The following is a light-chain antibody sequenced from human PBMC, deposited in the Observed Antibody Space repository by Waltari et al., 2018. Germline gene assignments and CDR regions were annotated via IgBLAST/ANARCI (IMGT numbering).Light chain of an antibody. CDR2: RNN. V-gene: IGLV1-47*01. CDR1: NSNIGKYN. Sequence: QSVLTQPPSASGTPGQRVTISCSGSNSNIGKYNVYWYQQVPGTAPKLLIYRNNHRPSVVPDRFSVSNSHTSASLAISGRRSDDEADYYCAAWDDSLYGVFGGGTKLTVL. CDR3: AAWDDSLYGV. J-gene: IGLJ3*02.